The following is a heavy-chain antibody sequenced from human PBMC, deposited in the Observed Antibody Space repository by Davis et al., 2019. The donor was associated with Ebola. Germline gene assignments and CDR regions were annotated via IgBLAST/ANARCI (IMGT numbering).Heavy chain of an antibody. D-gene: IGHD6-13*01. CDR1: GGSISSSSYY. V-gene: IGHV4-39*01. Sequence: GSLRLSCTVSGGSISSSSYYWGWIRQPPGKGLEWIGSIYYSGSTYYNPSLKSRVTISVDTSKNQFSLKLSSVTAADTAVYYCARGRLAAAGTRYYYYYGMDVWGQGTTVTVSS. J-gene: IGHJ6*02. CDR3: ARGRLAAAGTRYYYYYGMDV. CDR2: IYYSGST.